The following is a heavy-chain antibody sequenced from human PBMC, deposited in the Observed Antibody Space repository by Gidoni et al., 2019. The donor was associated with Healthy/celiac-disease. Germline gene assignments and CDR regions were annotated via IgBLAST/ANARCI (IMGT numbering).Heavy chain of an antibody. V-gene: IGHV5-51*01. CDR2: IYPGYADT. D-gene: IGHD3-10*01. CDR1: GYSFTSYW. Sequence: EVQLVQSGAEVKKPGESLKISCKGTGYSFTSYWIGWVRQMHGKGLEWIGIIYPGYADTRDSPSFQGQITISADKSISTAYLQWSSLKASDTAMYYCSRLGYGSGSYLLDPWGQGTLVTVSS. CDR3: SRLGYGSGSYLLDP. J-gene: IGHJ5*02.